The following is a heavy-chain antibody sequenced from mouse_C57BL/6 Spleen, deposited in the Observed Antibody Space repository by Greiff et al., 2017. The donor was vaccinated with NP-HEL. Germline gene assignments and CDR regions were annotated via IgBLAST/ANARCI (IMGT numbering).Heavy chain of an antibody. J-gene: IGHJ2*01. CDR3: ARYGSLLRSPYFDY. CDR1: GYTFTSYG. CDR2: IYPRSGNT. Sequence: QVHVKQSGAELARPGASVKLSCKASGYTFTSYGISWVKQRTGQGLEWIGEIYPRSGNTYYNEKFKGKATLTADKSSSTAYMELRSLTSEDSAVYFCARYGSLLRSPYFDYWGQGTTLTVSS. D-gene: IGHD1-2*01. V-gene: IGHV1-81*01.